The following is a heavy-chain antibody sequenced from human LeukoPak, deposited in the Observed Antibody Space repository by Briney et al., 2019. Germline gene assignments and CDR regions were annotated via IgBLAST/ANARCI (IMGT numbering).Heavy chain of an antibody. D-gene: IGHD6-19*01. CDR1: GGSISRHF. V-gene: IGHV4-59*05. CDR3: ATTTSGWYYLDY. Sequence: SETLSLTCSVSGGSISRHFWSWIRQPPGKGLEWVASVYYSGSTYYNPSLKTLFTISMDTSKNQFSLRLSSVTAADTAVYYCATTTSGWYYLDYWGPGILVTVSS. J-gene: IGHJ4*02. CDR2: VYYSGST.